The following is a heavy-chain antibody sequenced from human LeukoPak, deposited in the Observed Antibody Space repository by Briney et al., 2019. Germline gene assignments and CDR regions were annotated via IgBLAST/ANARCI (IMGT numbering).Heavy chain of an antibody. CDR1: GFTFSSSW. V-gene: IGHV3-7*01. D-gene: IGHD3-22*01. J-gene: IGHJ5*02. CDR3: ANGGTYSSGP. CDR2: IKQDGSEN. Sequence: PGGSLRLSCAASGFTFSSSWKSWVRRAPGKGLEWVANIKQDGSENYYVESVKGRFTISRDNAKNSLFLQINSLRAEDTAVYYCANGGTYSSGPWGQGTLVTVSS.